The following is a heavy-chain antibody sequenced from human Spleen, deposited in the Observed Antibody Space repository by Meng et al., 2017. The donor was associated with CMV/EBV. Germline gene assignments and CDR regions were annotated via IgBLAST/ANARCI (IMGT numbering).Heavy chain of an antibody. Sequence: ASVKVSCKASGGTFSSYTISWVRQATGQGLEWMGWMNPNSGNTGYAQKFQGRVTMTRNTSISTAYMELSSLRSEDTAVYYCARGRGCDSTSCPYYFDYWGQGTLVTVSS. D-gene: IGHD2-2*01. CDR1: GGTFSSYT. V-gene: IGHV1-8*02. CDR2: MNPNSGNT. CDR3: ARGRGCDSTSCPYYFDY. J-gene: IGHJ4*02.